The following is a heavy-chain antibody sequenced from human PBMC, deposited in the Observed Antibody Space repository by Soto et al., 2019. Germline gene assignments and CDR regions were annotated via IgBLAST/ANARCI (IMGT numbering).Heavy chain of an antibody. CDR3: ATAHLIATRFMGYLDL. CDR1: EDRFCSKNPP. J-gene: IGHJ2*01. V-gene: IGHV6-1*01. CDR2: TYYRHKWYS. D-gene: IGHD6-6*01. Sequence: TLSLTCDLPEDRFCSKNPPWAWNRQSPARGLEWLGRTYYRHKWYSYYAMSVKGRITITPDTSKDHLSLHTNSVTAEDTAVYYCATAHLIATRFMGYLDLWGRGTMVTVSS.